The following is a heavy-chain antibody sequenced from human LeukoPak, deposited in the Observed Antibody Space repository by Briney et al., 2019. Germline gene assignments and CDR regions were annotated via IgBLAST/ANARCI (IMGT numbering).Heavy chain of an antibody. V-gene: IGHV3-20*01. CDR3: ARAAGRGYYTSDY. CDR2: INWKSGSR. D-gene: IGHD3-3*01. CDR1: GFTFDNYV. Sequence: GGSLRLSCAASGFTFDNYVMSWGPPAPGSGLGWVSGINWKSGSRAYTESVRGPFTISRDNATSSLYLQINSLRAADTPLYNSARAAGRGYYTSDYWGEGTLVTV. J-gene: IGHJ4*02.